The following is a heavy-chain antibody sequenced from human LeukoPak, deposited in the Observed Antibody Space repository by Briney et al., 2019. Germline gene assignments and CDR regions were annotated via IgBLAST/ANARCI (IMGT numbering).Heavy chain of an antibody. D-gene: IGHD3-22*01. CDR1: GYTLRSYG. CDR3: ARVYGNYYDSSTYYYFDY. J-gene: IGHJ4*02. V-gene: IGHV1-18*01. Sequence: ASVKVSCKASGYTLRSYGITWARQAPGQGLEWMGWTTSYNANANYAQKFQDRVTMTTDSSTNTAYMDLRSLKSDDTAIYYCARVYGNYYDSSTYYYFDYWGQGTPVTVSS. CDR2: TTSYNANA.